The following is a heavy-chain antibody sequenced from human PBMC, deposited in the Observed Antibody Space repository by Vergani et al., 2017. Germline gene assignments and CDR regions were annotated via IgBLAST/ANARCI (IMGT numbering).Heavy chain of an antibody. J-gene: IGHJ4*02. D-gene: IGHD2-2*02. CDR1: GGTFSSYA. Sequence: QVQLVQSGAEVKKPGSSVKVSCKASGGTFSSYAISWVRQAPGQGLEWMGGIIPIFGTANYAQKFQGRVTITADESTSTAYMELSRLRSDDTAVYYCARGLYGIVVVPAATPSDYWGQGTLVTVSS. CDR2: IIPIFGTA. V-gene: IGHV1-69*01. CDR3: ARGLYGIVVVPAATPSDY.